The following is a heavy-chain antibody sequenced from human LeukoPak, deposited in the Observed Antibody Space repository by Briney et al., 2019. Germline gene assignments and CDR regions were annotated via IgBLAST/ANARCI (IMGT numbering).Heavy chain of an antibody. CDR3: AKPYSRGSGSFYPYYFDY. CDR1: GFTFSNYG. CDR2: ISYDGSNK. V-gene: IGHV3-30*18. Sequence: PGRSLRLSCAASGFTFSNYGMHWVRQAPGKGLEWVAVISYDGSNKYYADSVKGRFTISRDNSMNTLYLQVDSLRAEDTAVYYCAKPYSRGSGSFYPYYFDYWGLGTLVTVSS. D-gene: IGHD3-10*01. J-gene: IGHJ4*02.